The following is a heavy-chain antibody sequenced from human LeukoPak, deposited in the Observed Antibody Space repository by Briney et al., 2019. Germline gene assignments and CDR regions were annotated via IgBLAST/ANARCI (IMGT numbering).Heavy chain of an antibody. J-gene: IGHJ5*02. CDR2: IYTSGST. CDR3: ARDVVVVAATKNWFDP. Sequence: PSETLSLTCTVSGGSISSYYWSWIRQPPGKGLEWIGYIYTSGSTNYNPSLKSRVTMSVDTSKNQFSLKLSSVTAADTAVYYCARDVVVVAATKNWFDPWGQGTLVTVSS. V-gene: IGHV4-4*09. CDR1: GGSISSYY. D-gene: IGHD2-15*01.